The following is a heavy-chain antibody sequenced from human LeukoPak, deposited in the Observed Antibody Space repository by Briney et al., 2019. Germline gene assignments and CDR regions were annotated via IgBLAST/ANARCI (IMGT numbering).Heavy chain of an antibody. CDR1: GGSFSGYY. D-gene: IGHD4-23*01. V-gene: IGHV4-34*01. CDR2: INHSGST. CDR3: ARDRTVVGTYYYYGMDV. Sequence: SETLSLTCAVYGGSFSGYYWSWIRQPPGKGLEWIGEINHSGSTNYNPSLRSRVTMSVDTSKNQFSLKLKSVTAADTAVYYCARDRTVVGTYYYYGMDVWGQGTTVTVSS. J-gene: IGHJ6*02.